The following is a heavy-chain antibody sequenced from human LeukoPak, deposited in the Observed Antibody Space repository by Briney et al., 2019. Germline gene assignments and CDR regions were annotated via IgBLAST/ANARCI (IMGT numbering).Heavy chain of an antibody. CDR3: ARLNIVVVPAAPSAL. Sequence: PGGSLRLSCAASGFTFSSYAMHWVRQAPGKGLEWVAVISYDGSNKYYADSVKGRFTISRDNSKNTLYLQMNSLRAEDTAVYYCARLNIVVVPAAPSALWGKGTLVTVSS. CDR1: GFTFSSYA. V-gene: IGHV3-30*04. D-gene: IGHD2-2*01. CDR2: ISYDGSNK. J-gene: IGHJ4*02.